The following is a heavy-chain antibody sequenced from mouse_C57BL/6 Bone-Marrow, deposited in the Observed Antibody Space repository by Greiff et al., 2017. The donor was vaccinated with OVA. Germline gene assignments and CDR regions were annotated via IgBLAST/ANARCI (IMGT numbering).Heavy chain of an antibody. CDR3: VSPYDYDSGAWFAY. D-gene: IGHD2-4*01. Sequence: EVKLVESGGGLVQPKGSLKLSCAASGFSFNTYAMNWVRQAPGKGLEWVARIRSKSNNYATYYADSVKDRFTISRDDSESMLYLQMNNLKTEDTAMYYCVSPYDYDSGAWFAYWGQGTLVTVSA. J-gene: IGHJ3*01. CDR1: GFSFNTYA. V-gene: IGHV10-1*01. CDR2: IRSKSNNYAT.